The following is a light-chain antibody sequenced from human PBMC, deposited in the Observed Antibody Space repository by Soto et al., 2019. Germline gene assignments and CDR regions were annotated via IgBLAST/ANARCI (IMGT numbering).Light chain of an antibody. CDR1: RGDIGGYNY. J-gene: IGLJ1*01. CDR3: GSYTGSSTYV. CDR2: GVR. Sequence: QSALTQPASVSGSPGQSITISCTGTRGDIGGYNYVSWYQHRPGKAPKVLIYGVRNRLPGVSTRFSGSKSGNTASLTISGLQPEDEGDYYCGSYTGSSTYVFGSGTKVTVL. V-gene: IGLV2-14*01.